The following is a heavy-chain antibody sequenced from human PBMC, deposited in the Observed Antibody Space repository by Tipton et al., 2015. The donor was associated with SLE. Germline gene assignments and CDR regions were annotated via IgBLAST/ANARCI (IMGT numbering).Heavy chain of an antibody. CDR3: ARGFLYDGFQV. CDR1: GGSISSSSYY. Sequence: TLSLTCTVSGGSISSSSYYWGWIRQPPGKGLEWIGSIYYSGSTYYNPPLKSRVTISVDTSKNQFSLQLTSVTPEDTAVYYCARGFLYDGFQVWGQGTLVTVSS. V-gene: IGHV4-39*07. D-gene: IGHD2-2*02. CDR2: IYYSGST. J-gene: IGHJ1*01.